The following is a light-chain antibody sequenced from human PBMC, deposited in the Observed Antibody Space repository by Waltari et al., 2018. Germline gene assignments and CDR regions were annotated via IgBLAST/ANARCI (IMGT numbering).Light chain of an antibody. CDR1: TTDVGAYNF. CDR2: EVN. Sequence: QSALTQPASVSGSPGQSITLPCTGTTTDVGAYNFVSWYQQHPGEVPKLLIYEVNKRPSGVSDRFSGSRSGNTASLTISGLLAEDEADYYCCSHSSSSTLVLFGGGTKVTVL. J-gene: IGLJ3*02. CDR3: CSHSSSSTLVL. V-gene: IGLV2-14*01.